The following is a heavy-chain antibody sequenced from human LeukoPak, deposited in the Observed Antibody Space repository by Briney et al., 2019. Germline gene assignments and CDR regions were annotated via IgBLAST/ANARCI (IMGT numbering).Heavy chain of an antibody. J-gene: IGHJ4*02. CDR1: GFSFSTYW. Sequence: GGSLRLSCAASGFSFSTYWMHWVRQAPGKGLVWVSRINPDGSSASYADSVKGRFTISRDNAKNTRYLQMSSLRAEDTAVYYCARGGLEPVDYWGQGTLVTVSS. V-gene: IGHV3-74*01. CDR2: INPDGSSA. D-gene: IGHD1-1*01. CDR3: ARGGLEPVDY.